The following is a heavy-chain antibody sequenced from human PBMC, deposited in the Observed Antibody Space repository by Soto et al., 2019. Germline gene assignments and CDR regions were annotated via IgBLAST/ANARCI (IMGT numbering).Heavy chain of an antibody. V-gene: IGHV3-21*01. D-gene: IGHD4-4*01. CDR1: GFTFSSYS. Sequence: GGSLRLSCAASGFTFSSYSMNWVRQAPGKGLEWVSSFGSSSGSIYYAASVKGPFTISRDNAKNSLYLQMNSLRAEDTAVYYCARCPPLDYSNYYYYYMDVWGKGTTVTVSS. CDR2: FGSSSGSI. CDR3: ARCPPLDYSNYYYYYMDV. J-gene: IGHJ6*03.